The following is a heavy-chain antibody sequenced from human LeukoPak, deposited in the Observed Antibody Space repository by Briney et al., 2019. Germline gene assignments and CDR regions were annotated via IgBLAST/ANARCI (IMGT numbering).Heavy chain of an antibody. CDR2: ISGSDGST. D-gene: IGHD5-12*01. J-gene: IGHJ4*02. CDR3: ARSGDIVATSPGDY. Sequence: PGGSLRLSCAASGFTFSSYAMSWVRQAPGKGLEWVSAISGSDGSTYYADSVKGRFTISRDNSKNMLYLQMNSLRAEDTAVYYCARSGDIVATSPGDYWGQGTLVTVSS. CDR1: GFTFSSYA. V-gene: IGHV3-23*01.